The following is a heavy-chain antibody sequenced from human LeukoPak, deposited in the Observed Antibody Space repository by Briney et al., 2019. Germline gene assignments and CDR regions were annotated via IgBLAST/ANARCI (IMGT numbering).Heavy chain of an antibody. CDR2: IIPIFGTA. Sequence: SAKVSCKASGGTFSSYAISWVRQAPGQGLEWMGGIIPIFGTANYAQKFQGRVTITADESTSTAYMELSSLRSEDTAVYYCAREERDSGYDYFDYWGQGTLVTVSS. J-gene: IGHJ4*02. D-gene: IGHD5-12*01. CDR3: AREERDSGYDYFDY. V-gene: IGHV1-69*13. CDR1: GGTFSSYA.